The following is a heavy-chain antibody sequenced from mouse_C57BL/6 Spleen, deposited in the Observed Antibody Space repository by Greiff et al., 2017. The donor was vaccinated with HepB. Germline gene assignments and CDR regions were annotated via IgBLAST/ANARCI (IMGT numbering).Heavy chain of an antibody. CDR1: GYSITSGYY. Sequence: DVKLQESGPGLVKPSQSLSLTCSVTGYSITSGYYWNWIRQFPGNKLEWMGYISYDGSNNYNPSLKNRISITRDTSKNQFFLKLNSVTTEDTATYYCARDGMGGLAYWGQGTLVTVSA. D-gene: IGHD2-3*01. J-gene: IGHJ3*01. V-gene: IGHV3-6*01. CDR2: ISYDGSN. CDR3: ARDGMGGLAY.